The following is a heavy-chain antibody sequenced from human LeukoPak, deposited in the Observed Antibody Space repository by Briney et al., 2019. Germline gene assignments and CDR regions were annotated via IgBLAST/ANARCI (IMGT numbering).Heavy chain of an antibody. CDR2: IKPDGSEK. J-gene: IGHJ3*02. V-gene: IGHV3-7*04. Sequence: GGSLRPSCAASGFTFSSYWMSWVRQAPGKGLEWGANIKPDGSEKYCVDSVKGRFTISRDNAKNALYLQMNSLRAGDTAVYYCARGDFWSGDYTDAFDIWGQGTMVTVSS. CDR1: GFTFSSYW. CDR3: ARGDFWSGDYTDAFDI. D-gene: IGHD3-3*01.